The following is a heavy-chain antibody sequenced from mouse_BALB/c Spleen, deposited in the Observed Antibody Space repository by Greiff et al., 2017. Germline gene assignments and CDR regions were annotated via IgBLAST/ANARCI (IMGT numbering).Heavy chain of an antibody. CDR1: GFTFSDYY. D-gene: IGHD4-1*01. CDR2: ISDGGSYT. J-gene: IGHJ4*01. V-gene: IGHV5-4*02. CDR3: ARGPGTGYYAMDY. Sequence: EVQGVESGGGLVKPGGSLKLSCAASGFTFSDYYMYWVRQTPEKRLEWVATISDGGSYTYYPDSVKGRFTISRDNAKNNLYLQMSSLKSEDTAMYYCARGPGTGYYAMDYWGQGTSVTVSS.